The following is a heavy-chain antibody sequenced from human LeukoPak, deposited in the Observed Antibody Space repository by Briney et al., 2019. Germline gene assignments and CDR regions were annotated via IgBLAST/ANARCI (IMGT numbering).Heavy chain of an antibody. Sequence: GASVKVSCKASGYTFTSYDMHWVRQAPGQGLEWMGIINPSGGSTSYAQIFQGRLTMTRDTSTSTVYMGLSSLRSEDTAVYYCARGGSSWYRGSFQHWGQGTPVTVSS. J-gene: IGHJ1*01. CDR1: GYTFTSYD. V-gene: IGHV1-46*01. CDR2: INPSGGST. D-gene: IGHD6-13*01. CDR3: ARGGSSWYRGSFQH.